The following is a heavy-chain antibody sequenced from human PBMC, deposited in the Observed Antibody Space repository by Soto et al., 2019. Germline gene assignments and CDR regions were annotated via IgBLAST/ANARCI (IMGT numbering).Heavy chain of an antibody. CDR2: ISWNSGSI. Sequence: EVQLVESGGGLVHPGRSLRLSCAASGFTVDDYAMHWVRQAPGKCLEWVSGISWNSGSIGYADSVKGRFTISRDNAKNSLYLQMNSLRAEDTALYYCAKADLWGSYRPLSGFDYWGQGNLVTVSS. J-gene: IGHJ4*02. CDR1: GFTVDDYA. CDR3: AKADLWGSYRPLSGFDY. D-gene: IGHD3-16*02. V-gene: IGHV3-9*01.